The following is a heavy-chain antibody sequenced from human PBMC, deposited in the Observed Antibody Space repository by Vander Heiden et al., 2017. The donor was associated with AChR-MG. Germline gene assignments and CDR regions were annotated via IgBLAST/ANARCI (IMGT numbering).Heavy chain of an antibody. CDR1: GLTFSSYS. CDR2: ISSSSSTI. V-gene: IGHV3-48*01. Sequence: EVQLVESGGGLVQPGGSLRLSCAASGLTFSSYSMNWVRQAPGKGREWVSYISSSSSTIYYADSVKGRFTISRDNAKNSLYLQMNSLRAEDTAVYYCASLNGIAADFYWFDPWGQGTLVTVSS. D-gene: IGHD6-13*01. J-gene: IGHJ5*02. CDR3: ASLNGIAADFYWFDP.